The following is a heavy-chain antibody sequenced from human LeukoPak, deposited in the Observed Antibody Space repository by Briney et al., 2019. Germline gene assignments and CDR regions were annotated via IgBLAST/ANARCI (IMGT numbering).Heavy chain of an antibody. CDR3: ARGSGTYYIY. V-gene: IGHV3-7*04. CDR1: GFAFSTYW. Sequence: GGSLRLSCAASGFAFSTYWMSWVRQAPGKGLEGVGNINQGGTEKHYVDSVKGRFTISRDNAKNSLYLQMSSLRAEDTAVYYCARGSGTYYIYWGQGTLVTVSS. J-gene: IGHJ4*02. CDR2: INQGGTEK. D-gene: IGHD1-26*01.